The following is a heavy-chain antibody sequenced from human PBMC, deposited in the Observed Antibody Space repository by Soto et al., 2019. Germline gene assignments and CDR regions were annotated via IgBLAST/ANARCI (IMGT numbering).Heavy chain of an antibody. D-gene: IGHD6-13*01. Sequence: ASETLSLTFAFSGCSLSSGGYSWSWIRQPPGKGLEWIGYIYHSGSTNYNPSLKSRVTISVDTSKNQFSLKLSSVTAADTAVYYCARGLGSSSWYPGGSYGMDVWGQGTTVTVSS. CDR3: ARGLGSSSWYPGGSYGMDV. CDR2: IYHSGST. CDR1: GCSLSSGGYS. J-gene: IGHJ6*02. V-gene: IGHV4-30-2*01.